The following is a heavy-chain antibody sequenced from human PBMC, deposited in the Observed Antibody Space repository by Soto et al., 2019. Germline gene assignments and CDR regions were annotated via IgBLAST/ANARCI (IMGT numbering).Heavy chain of an antibody. D-gene: IGHD1-1*01. CDR3: ARGTGINDY. CDR2: INPNSGNT. CDR1: GYTFTGYY. J-gene: IGHJ4*02. Sequence: ASVKVSCKASGYTFTGYYMHWVRQAPGQGLEWMGWINPNSGNTGYAQKFQGRVTMTRNTSISTAYMELSSLRSEDTAVYYCARGTGINDYWGQGTLVTVSS. V-gene: IGHV1-8*02.